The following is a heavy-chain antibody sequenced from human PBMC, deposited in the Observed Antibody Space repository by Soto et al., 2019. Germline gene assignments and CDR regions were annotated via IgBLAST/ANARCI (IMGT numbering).Heavy chain of an antibody. CDR3: ARDGMTTGDT. J-gene: IGHJ4*02. Sequence: SETLSLTCIVSGVSVRSYTWSWVRQPANKGLEWIGRVFSSVSATYNPSLKSRVSISMDTPENRISLKLDSVTAADAGVYFCARDGMTTGDTWGPGTLVTVSA. V-gene: IGHV4-4*07. CDR2: VFSSVSA. CDR1: GVSVRSYT. D-gene: IGHD2-21*02.